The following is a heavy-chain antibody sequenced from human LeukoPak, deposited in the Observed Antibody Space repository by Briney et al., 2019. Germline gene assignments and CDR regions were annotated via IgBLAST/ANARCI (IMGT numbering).Heavy chain of an antibody. CDR3: AREASIVVRCSDY. Sequence: GGSLRLSCAASGFTFSGNWMHWVRQAPGKGLVWVARIDRDGTSTGYADSVKGRFTISRDNSKNTLYLQMGSLRAEDMAVYYCAREASIVVRCSDYWGQGTLVTVSS. D-gene: IGHD6-6*01. CDR2: IDRDGTST. V-gene: IGHV3-74*01. J-gene: IGHJ4*02. CDR1: GFTFSGNW.